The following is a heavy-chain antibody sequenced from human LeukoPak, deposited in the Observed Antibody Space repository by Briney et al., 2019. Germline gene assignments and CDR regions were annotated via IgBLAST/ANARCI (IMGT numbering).Heavy chain of an antibody. Sequence: ASVKVSCKASGYTFTSYGISWVRQAPGQGLEWMGWISAYNGNTNYAQKPQGRVTMTTDTSTSTAYMELRSLRSDDTAVYYCARVPGYYPYYDSSGYYYNSFDYWGQGTLVTVSS. J-gene: IGHJ4*02. D-gene: IGHD3-22*01. CDR2: ISAYNGNT. V-gene: IGHV1-18*01. CDR1: GYTFTSYG. CDR3: ARVPGYYPYYDSSGYYYNSFDY.